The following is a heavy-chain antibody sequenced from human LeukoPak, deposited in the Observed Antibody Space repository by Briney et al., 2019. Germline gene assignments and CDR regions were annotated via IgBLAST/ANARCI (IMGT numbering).Heavy chain of an antibody. D-gene: IGHD4-17*01. J-gene: IGHJ4*02. Sequence: GGSLRLSCAASGFTFSSYSMNWIRQAPGKGLEWVSSISSSTSYIYYADSVKGRFTIPKDNAKNSLYLQMNSLRAEDTAVYYCARAGGSTVSHSDYWGQGTLVTVSS. CDR2: ISSSTSYI. V-gene: IGHV3-21*01. CDR3: ARAGGSTVSHSDY. CDR1: GFTFSSYS.